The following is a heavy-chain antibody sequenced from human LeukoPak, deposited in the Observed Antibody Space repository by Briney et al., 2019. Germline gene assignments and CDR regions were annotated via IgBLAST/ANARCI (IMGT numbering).Heavy chain of an antibody. J-gene: IGHJ6*02. V-gene: IGHV3-72*01. Sequence: GGSQRFSCAASGFKFSDHYIDWFGQGPGKGREGGGRSRNKASSYTTEYAASVEGRFTISRDVSESSLYLQMNSLRTEYTAVYYRGRIAINANNGMDVWGQGTTVTVSS. CDR1: GFKFSDHY. CDR3: GRIAINANNGMDV. D-gene: IGHD1/OR15-1a*01. CDR2: SRNKASSYTT.